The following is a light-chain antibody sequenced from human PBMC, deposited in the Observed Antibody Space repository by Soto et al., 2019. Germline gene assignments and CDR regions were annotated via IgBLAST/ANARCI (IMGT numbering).Light chain of an antibody. CDR1: SSDVGGYNY. V-gene: IGLV2-14*01. Sequence: QPVLTQPASGSGSHGQSSTITCTGTSSDVGGYNYVSWYQQHPGKAPKLMIYDVSNRPSGVSNRFSGSKSGNTASLTISGLQAEDEADYYCSSYTSSSLYVFGTGTKVTVL. CDR2: DVS. J-gene: IGLJ1*01. CDR3: SSYTSSSLYV.